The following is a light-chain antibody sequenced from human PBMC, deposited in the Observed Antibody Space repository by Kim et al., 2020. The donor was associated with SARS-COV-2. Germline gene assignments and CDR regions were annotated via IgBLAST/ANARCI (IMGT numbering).Light chain of an antibody. Sequence: DIQMTQSPSSLSASVGDRVTITCRASQDISRYLNWYQQKPGKAPKLLIYTAYSLQSGVPSRFTGSGSETDFTLTITSLQPEDFATYYCQQTSSAPRTFGQGTKVDIK. V-gene: IGKV1-39*01. CDR1: QDISRY. CDR2: TAY. J-gene: IGKJ1*01. CDR3: QQTSSAPRT.